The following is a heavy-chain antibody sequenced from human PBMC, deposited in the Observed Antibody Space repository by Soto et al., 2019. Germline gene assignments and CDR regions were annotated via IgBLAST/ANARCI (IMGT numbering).Heavy chain of an antibody. V-gene: IGHV1-2*04. CDR1: GYTFTDYY. J-gene: IGHJ2*01. D-gene: IGHD3-3*01. CDR2: INPNSGGT. Sequence: QVQLVQSGAEVKKPGASVKVSCKASGYTFTDYYMHWERQAPGQGLEWMGWINPNSGGTRYALKFQVWVTMTADTSNSTAYLELRRMRSDHSAVYYCARVIRSGYYKYWYFHLWGRGTLVTVSS. CDR3: ARVIRSGYYKYWYFHL.